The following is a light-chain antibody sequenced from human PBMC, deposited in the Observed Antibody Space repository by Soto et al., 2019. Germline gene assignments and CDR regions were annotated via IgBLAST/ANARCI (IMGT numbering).Light chain of an antibody. CDR2: EVS. J-gene: IGLJ1*01. CDR3: SSYAGSNNLGV. CDR1: SSDVGGYNY. Sequence: QSALTQPPSASGSPGQSVTISCTGTSSDVGGYNYVSWYQQHPGKAPKLMIYEVSKRPSGVPDRFSGSKSGNPASLTVSGPQAEDEADYYCSSYAGSNNLGVFGSGTKLTVL. V-gene: IGLV2-8*01.